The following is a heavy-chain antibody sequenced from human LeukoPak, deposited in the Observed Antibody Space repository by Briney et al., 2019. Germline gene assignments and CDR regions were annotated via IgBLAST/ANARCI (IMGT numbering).Heavy chain of an antibody. J-gene: IGHJ4*02. Sequence: PGGSLRLSCAASGFTFSDYYMSWIRQAPGKGLEWVSYISSSGSTIVYADSVKGRFTVSRDNAKNSMFLQMNSLRAEDTAVYYCARERRLRETDSWGQGTLVTVSS. V-gene: IGHV3-11*01. CDR2: ISSSGSTI. CDR1: GFTFSDYY. D-gene: IGHD4-17*01. CDR3: ARERRLRETDS.